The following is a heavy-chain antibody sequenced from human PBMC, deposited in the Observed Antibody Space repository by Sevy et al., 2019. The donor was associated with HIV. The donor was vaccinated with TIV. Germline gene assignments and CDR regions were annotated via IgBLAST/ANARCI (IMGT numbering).Heavy chain of an antibody. J-gene: IGHJ3*02. D-gene: IGHD3-22*01. CDR3: ARDPMYYYDSSGYYNRGDDAFDI. Sequence: ASVKVSCKASGYTFTGYYMHWVRQAPGQGLEWMGRINPNSGDTNYAQKFQGRVTMTRDTSISTAYMELSRLRSDDTAVYYCARDPMYYYDSSGYYNRGDDAFDIWGQGTMVTVSS. CDR1: GYTFTGYY. V-gene: IGHV1-2*06. CDR2: INPNSGDT.